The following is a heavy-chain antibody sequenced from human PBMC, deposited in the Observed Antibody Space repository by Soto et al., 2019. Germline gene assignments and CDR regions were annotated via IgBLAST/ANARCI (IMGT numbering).Heavy chain of an antibody. CDR3: ARELQGLYYFDY. J-gene: IGHJ4*02. D-gene: IGHD4-4*01. Sequence: SVKVSCKASEYTFSSYTLHWVRQAPGQRLEWMGWINAGNGDSKYSQKFQGRVSISRDTSASTASMELSSLTSEDTAVYYCARELQGLYYFDYWGQGTLVTVSS. CDR1: EYTFSSYT. V-gene: IGHV1-3*01. CDR2: INAGNGDS.